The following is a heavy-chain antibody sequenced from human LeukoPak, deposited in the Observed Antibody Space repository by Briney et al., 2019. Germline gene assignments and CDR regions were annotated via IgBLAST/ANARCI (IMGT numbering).Heavy chain of an antibody. D-gene: IGHD1-26*01. J-gene: IGHJ4*02. CDR2: ISASSSAI. CDR3: ARGVGRVGSNFDF. Sequence: GGSLRLSCVASGFSLGDFAMDWVRQAPGKGLEWVSYISASSSAIFYGDSVKGRFTIPRDNAKNSLFLQMDNLRAEDTAVYYCARGVGRVGSNFDFWGQGTLVTVSS. V-gene: IGHV3-48*01. CDR1: GFSLGDFA.